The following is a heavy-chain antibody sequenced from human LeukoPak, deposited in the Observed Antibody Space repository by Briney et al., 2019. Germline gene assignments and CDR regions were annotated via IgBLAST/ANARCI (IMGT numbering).Heavy chain of an antibody. V-gene: IGHV1-46*01. CDR3: ARDHYHKIHSVMVTAPDY. J-gene: IGHJ4*02. Sequence: GASVKVSCKASGYTFTNYYMHWVRLAPGEGLEWMGIINPTGGSTSYAQKFQGRVTMTRDTSTSTVYMELSSLRSEDTAVYYCARDHYHKIHSVMVTAPDYWGQGTLVIVSS. D-gene: IGHD2-21*02. CDR1: GYTFTNYY. CDR2: INPTGGST.